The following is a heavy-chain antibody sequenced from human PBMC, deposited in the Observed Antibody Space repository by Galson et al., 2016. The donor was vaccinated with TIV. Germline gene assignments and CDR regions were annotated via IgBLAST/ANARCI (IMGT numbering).Heavy chain of an antibody. CDR2: IYPGDSDT. J-gene: IGHJ3*02. CDR1: GSSFTRYW. CDR3: GVKRDYGVAFDI. Sequence: QSGAEVTKPGESLKISCKGSGSSFTRYWIGWVRQMPGKGLEWMGIIYPGDSDTRYSPSFQGQVTISADKSISTAYLQWSSLKASDTAMSYCGVKRDYGVAFDIWGQGTMVTVSS. V-gene: IGHV5-51*01. D-gene: IGHD4-17*01.